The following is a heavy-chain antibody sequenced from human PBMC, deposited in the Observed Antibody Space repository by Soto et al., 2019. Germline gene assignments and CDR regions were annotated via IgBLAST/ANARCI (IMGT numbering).Heavy chain of an antibody. Sequence: VGSLRLSCAASGFTFSNAWMSWVRQAPGKRLEWVGRIKSKTDGGTTDYAAPVKGRFTISRDDSKNTLYLQMNSLKTEDTAVYYCTTDLGYSYGYYYYYYGMDVWGQGTTVTVSS. J-gene: IGHJ6*02. V-gene: IGHV3-15*01. CDR1: GFTFSNAW. D-gene: IGHD5-18*01. CDR3: TTDLGYSYGYYYYYYGMDV. CDR2: IKSKTDGGTT.